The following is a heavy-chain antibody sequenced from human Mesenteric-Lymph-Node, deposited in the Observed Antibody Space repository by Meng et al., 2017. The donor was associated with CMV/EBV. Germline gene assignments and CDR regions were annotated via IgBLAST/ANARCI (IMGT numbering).Heavy chain of an antibody. J-gene: IGHJ6*02. D-gene: IGHD4-11*01. V-gene: IGHV1-18*01. CDR1: GYIFTSYG. CDR2: ISAYTGNT. CDR3: ARGRLQQRGPYYYYGMDV. Sequence: ASVKVSCKASGYIFTSYGISWVRQAPGQGLEWMGWISAYTGNTNYAQKLQGRVTMTTDTSTSTAYMELRSLRSEDTAVYYCARGRLQQRGPYYYYGMDVWGQGTTVTVSS.